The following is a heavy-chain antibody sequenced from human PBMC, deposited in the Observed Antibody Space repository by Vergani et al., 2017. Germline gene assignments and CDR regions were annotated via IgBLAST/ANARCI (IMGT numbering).Heavy chain of an antibody. CDR3: ARAFQYGSGSYYKPQDFDY. D-gene: IGHD3-10*01. V-gene: IGHV1-18*01. Sequence: QVQLVQSGAEVKKPGASVKVSCKASGYTFTSYGISWVRQAPGQGLEWMGWISAYNGNTNYAQKLQGRVIMTTDTSTSTAYMELRSLRSDDTAVYYCARAFQYGSGSYYKPQDFDYWGQGTLVTVSS. CDR1: GYTFTSYG. CDR2: ISAYNGNT. J-gene: IGHJ4*02.